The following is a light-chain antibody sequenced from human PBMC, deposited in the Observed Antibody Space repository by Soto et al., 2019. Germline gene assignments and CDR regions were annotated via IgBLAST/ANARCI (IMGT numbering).Light chain of an antibody. CDR2: DAS. CDR1: QSVSSY. Sequence: EIVLTQSPATLSLSPGERATLSCRASQSVSSYLAWYQQTPGQAPRLLICDASNRATGIPARFSGSGSGTDFSLTIRCLETKDFGVYYYQQRSSWPPYTFGQGTKLVIK. V-gene: IGKV3-11*01. J-gene: IGKJ2*01. CDR3: QQRSSWPPYT.